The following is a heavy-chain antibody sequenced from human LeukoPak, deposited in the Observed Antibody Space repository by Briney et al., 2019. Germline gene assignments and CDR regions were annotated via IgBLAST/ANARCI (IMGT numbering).Heavy chain of an antibody. D-gene: IGHD3-22*01. J-gene: IGHJ4*02. Sequence: GGSLRLSCAASGFTFSSYGMHWVRQAPGKGLEWVAFIRYDGSNKYYADSVKGRFTISRDNSKNTLYLQMNSLRAEDTAVYYCAKDRDSGKVYYFDYWGQGTLVTVSS. CDR3: AKDRDSGKVYYFDY. V-gene: IGHV3-30*02. CDR1: GFTFSSYG. CDR2: IRYDGSNK.